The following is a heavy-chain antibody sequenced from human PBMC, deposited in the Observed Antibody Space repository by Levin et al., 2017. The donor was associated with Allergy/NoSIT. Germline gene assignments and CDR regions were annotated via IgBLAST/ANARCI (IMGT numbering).Heavy chain of an antibody. J-gene: IGHJ4*02. D-gene: IGHD2-15*01. CDR1: GGSISSSSYY. CDR3: ASSFRGDIVVVVAATPFDY. Sequence: PSETLSLTCTVSGGSISSSSYYWGWIRQPPGKGLEWIGSIYYSGSTYYNPSLKSRVTISVDTSKNQFSLKLSSVTAADTAVYYCASSFRGDIVVVVAATPFDYWGQGTLVTVSS. V-gene: IGHV4-39*01. CDR2: IYYSGST.